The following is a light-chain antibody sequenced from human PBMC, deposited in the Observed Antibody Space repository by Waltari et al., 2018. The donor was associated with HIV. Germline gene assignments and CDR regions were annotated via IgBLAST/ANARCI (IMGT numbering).Light chain of an antibody. Sequence: QSALTQPVSVSGSPGQSIAISCTGTNTDVGAYNVVPWFQHHPGKAPKLIIYEVSNRPSGVSNRFSGSKSGDTAFLTISGLQAEDEADYYCWSYTTSDTFVFGTGTKVTVL. V-gene: IGLV2-14*01. CDR2: EVS. CDR1: NTDVGAYNV. J-gene: IGLJ1*01. CDR3: WSYTTSDTFV.